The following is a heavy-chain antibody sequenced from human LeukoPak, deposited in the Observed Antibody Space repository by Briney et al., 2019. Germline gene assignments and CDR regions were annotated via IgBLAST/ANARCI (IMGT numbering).Heavy chain of an antibody. CDR2: INSDGSTT. Sequence: GSLRLSCAASGFTFGSYWMHWVRQAPGKGLVWVSRINSDGSTTDYADSVKGRFTISRDNAKNTLFLQMNSLRAEDTAVYYCVRDLELARYDSSGYAYWGQGTLVTVSS. V-gene: IGHV3-74*01. CDR3: VRDLELARYDSSGYAY. CDR1: GFTFGSYW. D-gene: IGHD3-22*01. J-gene: IGHJ4*02.